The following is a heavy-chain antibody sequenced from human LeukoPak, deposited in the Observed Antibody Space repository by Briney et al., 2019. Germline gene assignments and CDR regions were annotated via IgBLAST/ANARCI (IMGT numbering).Heavy chain of an antibody. CDR2: IYYTGTT. V-gene: IGHV4-59*02. CDR3: ARGFYDSSGYSNCFDP. J-gene: IGHJ5*01. Sequence: SETLSLTCTVSGDSVSSSYWSWIRQPPGKTLEWIGYIYYTGTTNYNPSLKSRVTMSIDTSKNQFSLNLNSVTAADTAVYYCARGFYDSSGYSNCFDPWGQGTTVTVSS. D-gene: IGHD3-22*01. CDR1: GDSVSSSY.